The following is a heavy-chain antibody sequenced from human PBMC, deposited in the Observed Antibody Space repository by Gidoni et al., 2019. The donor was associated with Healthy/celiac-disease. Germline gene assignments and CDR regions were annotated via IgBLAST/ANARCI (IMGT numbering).Heavy chain of an antibody. J-gene: IGHJ4*02. CDR1: GYSISSGYY. CDR3: ARVKGRERWLQSQLGPFDY. CDR2: IYHSGST. Sequence: QVQLQESGPGLVKPSETLSLTCAVSGYSISSGYYWGWIRQPQGKGLEWIGSIYHSGSTYYNPSLKSRVTISVDTSKNQFSLKLSSVTAADTAVYYCARVKGRERWLQSQLGPFDYWGQGTLVTVSS. D-gene: IGHD5-12*01. V-gene: IGHV4-38-2*01.